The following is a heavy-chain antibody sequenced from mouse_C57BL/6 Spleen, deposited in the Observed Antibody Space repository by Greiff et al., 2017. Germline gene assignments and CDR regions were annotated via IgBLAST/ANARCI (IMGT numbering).Heavy chain of an antibody. V-gene: IGHV1-72*01. CDR1: GYTFTSYW. CDR2: IDPNSGGT. Sequence: QVHVKQSGAELVKPGASVKLSCKASGYTFTSYWMHWVKQRPGRGLEWIGRIDPNSGGTKYNEKFKSKATLTVDKPSSTAYMQLSSLTSEDSAVYYCARSPSYYSNYGGFFDYWGQGTTLTVSS. D-gene: IGHD2-5*01. CDR3: ARSPSYYSNYGGFFDY. J-gene: IGHJ2*01.